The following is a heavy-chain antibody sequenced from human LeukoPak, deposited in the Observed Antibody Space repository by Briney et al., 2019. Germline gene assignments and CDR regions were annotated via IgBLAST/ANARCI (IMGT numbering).Heavy chain of an antibody. V-gene: IGHV1-69*04. CDR2: IIPILGIA. CDR3: AREHNSGSFPSPIDY. CDR1: GGPFSSYS. J-gene: IGHJ4*02. Sequence: SVKVSCKASGGPFSSYSITWVRQAPGQGLEWMGRIIPILGIANYAQNFQGRVTITADKSTSTAYMELSSLRSEDTAVYYCAREHNSGSFPSPIDYWGQGTLVTVSS. D-gene: IGHD1-26*01.